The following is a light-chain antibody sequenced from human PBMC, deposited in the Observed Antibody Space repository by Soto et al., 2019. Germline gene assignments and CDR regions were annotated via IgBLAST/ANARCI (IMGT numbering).Light chain of an antibody. CDR3: SSYTSSSTPYV. V-gene: IGLV2-14*01. Sequence: QSALTQPASVSGSPGQSITISCTGTSSDVGAYKYVSWFQQHPGKAPKLVIYDVNIRPSDVSHRFSGSKSGNTASLTISGLQAEDEADYYCSSYTSSSTPYVFGTGTKLTVL. J-gene: IGLJ1*01. CDR1: SSDVGAYKY. CDR2: DVN.